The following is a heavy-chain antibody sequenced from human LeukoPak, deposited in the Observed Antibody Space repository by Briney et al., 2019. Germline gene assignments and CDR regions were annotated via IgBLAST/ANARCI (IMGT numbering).Heavy chain of an antibody. D-gene: IGHD3-10*01. CDR2: IYNSGST. CDR1: GGSISSYY. J-gene: IGHJ4*02. Sequence: SETLSLTCTVYGGSISSYYWSWIRQPPGKGLEWIGYIYNSGSTNYNPSLKSRVTISVDTSKNQFSLKLSSVTAADTAVYYCARGGGWFGDDWGQGTLVTVSS. V-gene: IGHV4-59*01. CDR3: ARGGGWFGDD.